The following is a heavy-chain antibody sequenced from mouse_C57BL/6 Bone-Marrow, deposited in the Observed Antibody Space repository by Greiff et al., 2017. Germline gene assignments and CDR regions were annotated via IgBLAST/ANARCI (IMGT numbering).Heavy chain of an antibody. CDR2: ISNGGGST. CDR3: ASGGFAY. Sequence: EVQWVESGGGLVQPGGSLKLSCAASGFTFSDYYMYWVRQTPEKRLEWVAYISNGGGSTYYPDTVKGRFTISRDNAKNTLYLQMSRLKSEDTAMXYCASGGFAYWGQGTLVTVSA. V-gene: IGHV5-12*01. J-gene: IGHJ3*01. CDR1: GFTFSDYY.